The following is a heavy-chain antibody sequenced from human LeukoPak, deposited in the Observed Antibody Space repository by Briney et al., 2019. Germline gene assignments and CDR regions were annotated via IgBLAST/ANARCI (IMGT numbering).Heavy chain of an antibody. CDR1: GYTFTSYY. D-gene: IGHD3-10*01. J-gene: IGHJ5*02. Sequence: ASVKVSCKASGYTFTSYYMHWVRQAPGQGLEWMGIINPSSGNTIYAQKFQGSVTMTRDTSTSTVYMELSSLRSEDTAVYYCASTYGSGSGFDPWGQGTLVTVSS. CDR2: INPSSGNT. CDR3: ASTYGSGSGFDP. V-gene: IGHV1-46*01.